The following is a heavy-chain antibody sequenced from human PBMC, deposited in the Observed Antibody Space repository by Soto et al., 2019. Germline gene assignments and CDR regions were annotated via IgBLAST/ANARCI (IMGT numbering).Heavy chain of an antibody. CDR3: ARGRYGEY. Sequence: QVHLVQSGAEVKKPGASVKVSCKASGYTFTSYGITWVRQAPGQGLEWMGWISAHNGNTDYAQKLQGRVIVTRDTSTSTAYMELRSLISDYTGVYYCARGRYGEYWGQGSLVTVYS. D-gene: IGHD3-10*01. J-gene: IGHJ4*02. CDR2: ISAHNGNT. V-gene: IGHV1-18*01. CDR1: GYTFTSYG.